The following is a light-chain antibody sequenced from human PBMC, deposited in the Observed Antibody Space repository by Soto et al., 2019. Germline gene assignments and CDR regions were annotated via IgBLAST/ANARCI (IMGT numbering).Light chain of an antibody. V-gene: IGLV2-14*03. Sequence: QSALTQPASVSGSPGQSITISCTGTNSDVGGYNYVSWYQQHPGKAPKLLIYDVSSRPSGLSNRFSGSKSGNTASLIISGLQAADEADYYCASYTNSNTYVFGSGTKLTVL. J-gene: IGLJ1*01. CDR2: DVS. CDR3: ASYTNSNTYV. CDR1: NSDVGGYNY.